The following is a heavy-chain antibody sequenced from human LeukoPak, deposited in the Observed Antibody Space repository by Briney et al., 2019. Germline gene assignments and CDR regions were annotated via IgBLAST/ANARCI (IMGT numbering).Heavy chain of an antibody. CDR2: IWYDGSNK. CDR3: ARDRSSDWHGAFDI. CDR1: XFTFSSYG. V-gene: IGHV3-33*01. J-gene: IGHJ3*02. D-gene: IGHD6-19*01. Sequence: GGSLRXSXXXSXFTFSSYGMHWVRQAPGKGLEWVAVIWYDGSNKFYADSLKGRFTVSRDNSKSTVYLQMSSLRAEDTAVYYCARDRSSDWHGAFDIWGQGTMVTVSS.